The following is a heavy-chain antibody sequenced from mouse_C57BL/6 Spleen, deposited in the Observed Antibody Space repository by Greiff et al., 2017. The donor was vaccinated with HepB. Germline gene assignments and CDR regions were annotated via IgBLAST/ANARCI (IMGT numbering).Heavy chain of an antibody. V-gene: IGHV1-53*01. CDR3: ARIPGGLYYFDY. Sequence: VQLQQSGTELVKPGASVKLSCKASGYTFTSYWMHWVKQRPGQGLEWIGNINPSNGGTNYNEKFKSKATLTVDKSSSTAYMQLSSLTSEDSAVYYCARIPGGLYYFDYWGQGTTLTVSS. J-gene: IGHJ2*01. CDR1: GYTFTSYW. CDR2: INPSNGGT.